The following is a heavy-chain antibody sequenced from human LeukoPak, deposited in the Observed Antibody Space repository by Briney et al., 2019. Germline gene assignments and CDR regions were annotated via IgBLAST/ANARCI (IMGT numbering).Heavy chain of an antibody. V-gene: IGHV4-59*01. D-gene: IGHD3-10*01. Sequence: SETLSLTCTVSGASISGYYWSWVRQPPGKGLEWIGYISYSGSTTYTPSLESRVTISVDTSKNQFSLRLSSVTAADTAVYYCLRITQGTVDYWGQGILVTVSS. J-gene: IGHJ4*02. CDR2: ISYSGST. CDR1: GASISGYY. CDR3: LRITQGTVDY.